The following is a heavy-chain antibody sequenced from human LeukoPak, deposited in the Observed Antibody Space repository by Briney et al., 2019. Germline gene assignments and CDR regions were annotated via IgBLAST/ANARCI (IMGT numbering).Heavy chain of an antibody. CDR2: TNGGGSPI. CDR1: GLTFSRDS. J-gene: IGHJ4*02. Sequence: GGSLRLSCAASGLTFSRDSMNWVRQAPGKGLEWVSYTNGGGSPIYYADSVRGRFTISRDNAKNSLYLQMNSLRAEDTAVYYCVRDNPRCCGVVPANIDDYWGQGTLVTVSS. CDR3: VRDNPRCCGVVPANIDDY. D-gene: IGHD2-15*01. V-gene: IGHV3-48*01.